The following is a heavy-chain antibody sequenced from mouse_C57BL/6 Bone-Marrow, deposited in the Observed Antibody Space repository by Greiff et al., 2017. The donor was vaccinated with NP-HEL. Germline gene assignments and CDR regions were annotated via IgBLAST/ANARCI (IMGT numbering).Heavy chain of an antibody. V-gene: IGHV1-81*01. J-gene: IGHJ3*01. CDR2: IYPRSGNT. CDR3: AYGNGGAY. CDR1: GYTFTSYG. D-gene: IGHD2-1*01. Sequence: VKVVESGAELARPGASVKLSCKASGYTFTSYGISWVKQRTGQGLEWIGEIYPRSGNTYYNEKFKGKATLTADKSSSTAYMELRSLTSEDSAVYFCAYGNGGAYWGQGTLVTVSA.